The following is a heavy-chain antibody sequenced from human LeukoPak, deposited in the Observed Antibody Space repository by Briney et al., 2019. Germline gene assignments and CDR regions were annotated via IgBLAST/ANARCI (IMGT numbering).Heavy chain of an antibody. D-gene: IGHD3/OR15-3a*01. CDR3: VRFAYGSDFFPGHY. J-gene: IGHJ4*02. CDR1: GYIFANYW. CDR2: VYPGDSAT. Sequence: GESLKISSKGSGYIFANYWIGWVRQMPGKGLEWMGIVYPGDSATRYSPSFQGQVTISADRSITTAYLQWSSLKASDTAMYYCVRFAYGSDFFPGHYWGQGARVTVSS. V-gene: IGHV5-51*01.